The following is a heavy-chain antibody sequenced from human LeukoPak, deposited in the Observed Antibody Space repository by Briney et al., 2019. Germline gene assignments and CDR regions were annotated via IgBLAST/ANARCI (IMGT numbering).Heavy chain of an antibody. CDR2: IYYSGST. CDR1: GGSISSSSYY. V-gene: IGHV4-39*01. J-gene: IGHJ5*02. D-gene: IGHD2-15*01. CDR3: ARHYCSGGSCYRDTNWFDP. Sequence: SETLSLTCTVSGGSISSSSYYWGWIRQPPGKGPEWIGSIYYSGSTYYNPSLKSRVTISVDTSKNQFSLKLSSVTAADTAVYYCARHYCSGGSCYRDTNWFDPWGQGTLVTVSS.